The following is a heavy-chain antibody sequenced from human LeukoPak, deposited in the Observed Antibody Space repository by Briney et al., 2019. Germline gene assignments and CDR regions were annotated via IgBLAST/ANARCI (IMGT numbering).Heavy chain of an antibody. J-gene: IGHJ4*02. CDR3: ARVLDSSSGSYYSDY. CDR1: GGTFSSYA. V-gene: IGHV1-69*04. CDR2: IIPILGIA. Sequence: SVKVSCKASGGTFSSYAISWVRQAPGQGLEWMGRIIPILGIANYAQKFQGRVTITADKSTSTVYMELSSLRSEDTAVYYCARVLDSSSGSYYSDYWGQGTLVTVSS. D-gene: IGHD3-10*01.